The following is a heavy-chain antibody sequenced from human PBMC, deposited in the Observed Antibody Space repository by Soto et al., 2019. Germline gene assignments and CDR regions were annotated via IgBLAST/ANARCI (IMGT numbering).Heavy chain of an antibody. J-gene: IGHJ5*02. V-gene: IGHV1-2*02. Sequence: ASVKVSCKASGYTFTGYYMHWVRQAPGQGLEWMGWINPNSGVTNYAQKFQGRVTMTRETSISTAYMELSRLRSDDTAVYYCARGSSGYDWAQTISSGDWFDPWGQGTLVTVSS. D-gene: IGHD5-12*01. CDR2: INPNSGVT. CDR3: ARGSSGYDWAQTISSGDWFDP. CDR1: GYTFTGYY.